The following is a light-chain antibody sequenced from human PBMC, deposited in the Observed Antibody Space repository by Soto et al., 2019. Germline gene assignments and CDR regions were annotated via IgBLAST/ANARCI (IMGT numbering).Light chain of an antibody. Sequence: EIVMTQSPASLSVSPGDGVTHSCRASQSVASNVAWYQQKPGQGPRLLIHGASTRAVGVPARFSGSGSGTDFTLTISSLQSEDFAVYYCQQYHNWPPQYTFGQGTKLQIK. J-gene: IGKJ2*01. CDR1: QSVASN. CDR3: QQYHNWPPQYT. V-gene: IGKV3-15*01. CDR2: GAS.